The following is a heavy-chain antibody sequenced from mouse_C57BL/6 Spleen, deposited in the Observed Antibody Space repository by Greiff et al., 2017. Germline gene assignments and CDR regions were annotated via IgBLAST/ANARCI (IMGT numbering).Heavy chain of an antibody. Sequence: EVKLMESGGGLVQPKGSLKLSCAASGFSFNTYAMNWVRQAPGKGLEWVARIRSKSNNYATYYADSVKDRFTISRDDSESKLYLQMSNLKTGDTAMYYCWGVDYDGGTDYFDYWGQGTTLTVSS. CDR1: GFSFNTYA. V-gene: IGHV10-1*01. D-gene: IGHD2-4*01. CDR3: WGVDYDGGTDYFDY. J-gene: IGHJ2*01. CDR2: IRSKSNNYAT.